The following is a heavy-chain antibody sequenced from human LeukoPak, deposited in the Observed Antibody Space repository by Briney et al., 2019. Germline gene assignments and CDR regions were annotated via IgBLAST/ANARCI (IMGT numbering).Heavy chain of an antibody. Sequence: GGSLRLSCTASGFTFSTYAMAWVRQAPGKGLEWVSTISGNGGYIKSADSVKGRFTISRDNSKNTVDLLMNSLRAEDTAIYYCARDVPYYYDSSGYYSPFDCWGQGTLVTVSS. V-gene: IGHV3-23*01. CDR1: GFTFSTYA. D-gene: IGHD3-22*01. CDR3: ARDVPYYYDSSGYYSPFDC. CDR2: ISGNGGYI. J-gene: IGHJ4*02.